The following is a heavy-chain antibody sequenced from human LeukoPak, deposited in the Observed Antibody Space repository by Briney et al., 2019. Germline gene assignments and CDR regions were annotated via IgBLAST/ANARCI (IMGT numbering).Heavy chain of an antibody. Sequence: PSETLSLTCAVYGGSFSGYYWSWIRQPPGKGLEWIGEINHSGSTNYNPSLKSRITMSVDSSKNQFSLNLSSVTAADTAVYYCARKFRYYDSSGYYVDYWGQRTLVTVSS. J-gene: IGHJ4*02. D-gene: IGHD3-22*01. CDR2: INHSGST. CDR3: ARKFRYYDSSGYYVDY. V-gene: IGHV4-34*10. CDR1: GGSFSGYY.